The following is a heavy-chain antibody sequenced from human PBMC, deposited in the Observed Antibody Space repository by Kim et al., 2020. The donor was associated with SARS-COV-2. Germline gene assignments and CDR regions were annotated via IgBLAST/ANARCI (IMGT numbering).Heavy chain of an antibody. Sequence: SETLSLTCTVSGGSISSSSYYWGWIRQPPGKGLEWIGSIYYSGSTYYNPSLKSRVTISVDTSKNQFSLKLSSVTAADTAVYYCARSLSRFYSSSSGYWGQGTLVTVSS. V-gene: IGHV4-39*01. D-gene: IGHD6-6*01. CDR1: GGSISSSSYY. CDR2: IYYSGST. J-gene: IGHJ4*02. CDR3: ARSLSRFYSSSSGY.